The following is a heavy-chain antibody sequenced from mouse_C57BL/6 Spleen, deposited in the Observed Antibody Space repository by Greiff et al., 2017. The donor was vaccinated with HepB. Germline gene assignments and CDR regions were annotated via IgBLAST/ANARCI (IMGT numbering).Heavy chain of an antibody. V-gene: IGHV5-6*01. Sequence: EVQRVESGGDLVKPGGSLKLSCAASGFTFSSYGMSWVRQTPDKRLEWVATISSGGSYTYYPDSVKGRFTISRDNPKNTLYLQMSSLKSEDTAMYYCARTESYFDYWGQGTTLTVSS. CDR2: ISSGGSYT. CDR3: ARTESYFDY. J-gene: IGHJ2*01. CDR1: GFTFSSYG.